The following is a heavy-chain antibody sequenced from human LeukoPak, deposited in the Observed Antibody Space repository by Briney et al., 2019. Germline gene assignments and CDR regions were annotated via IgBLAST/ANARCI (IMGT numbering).Heavy chain of an antibody. CDR1: GGSISSYY. D-gene: IGHD3-10*01. CDR2: IYYSGST. J-gene: IGHJ6*03. Sequence: SETLSLTCTVSGGSISSYYWSWTRQPPGKGLEWIGYIYYSGSTNYNPSLKSRVTISVDTSKNQFSLKLSSVTAADTAVYYCARDYGSGSPYYYYYYMDVWGKGTTVTISS. CDR3: ARDYGSGSPYYYYYYMDV. V-gene: IGHV4-59*08.